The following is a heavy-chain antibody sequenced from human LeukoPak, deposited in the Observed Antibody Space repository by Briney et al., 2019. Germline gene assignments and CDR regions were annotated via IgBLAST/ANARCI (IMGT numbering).Heavy chain of an antibody. J-gene: IGHJ4*02. CDR3: ARGAIVATNGFDY. V-gene: IGHV4-31*01. CDR1: GGSISSGGDY. CDR2: SACRERT. Sequence: SQTLSLTCTVSGGSISSGGDYWSWVRRHPGNGLEWIGYSACRERTYHNRSRKSPVTISVETSKNQSSLKLSSVTAADTAVYYCARGAIVATNGFDYWGQGTLVTVSS. D-gene: IGHD5-12*01.